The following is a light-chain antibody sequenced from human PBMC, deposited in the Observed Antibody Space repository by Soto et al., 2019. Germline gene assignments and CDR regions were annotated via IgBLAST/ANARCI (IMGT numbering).Light chain of an antibody. Sequence: DIQMTQSPSSLSASVGDRVTITCQASQDIKNYLNWYQQKPGKAPKLLIYEASNLETGVPSRFSGSGSGRSFTFPISSLQAGDIATYYCQPWDDFLTFGGGTRIEIK. CDR2: EAS. J-gene: IGKJ4*01. CDR3: QPWDDFLT. CDR1: QDIKNY. V-gene: IGKV1-33*01.